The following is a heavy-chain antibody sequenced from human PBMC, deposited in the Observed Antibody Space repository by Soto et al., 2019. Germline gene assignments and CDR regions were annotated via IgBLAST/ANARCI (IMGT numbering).Heavy chain of an antibody. J-gene: IGHJ5*02. CDR2: IYYSGST. Sequence: SETLSLTCTVSGGSISSGGYYWSWIRQHPGKGLEWIGYIYYSGSTYYNPSLKSRVTISVDTSKNQFSLKLSSVTAADTAVYYCARVVDLTYYYRRGGWYDPWGQGTLVTVSS. D-gene: IGHD3-10*02. CDR3: ARVVDLTYYYRRGGWYDP. V-gene: IGHV4-31*03. CDR1: GGSISSGGYY.